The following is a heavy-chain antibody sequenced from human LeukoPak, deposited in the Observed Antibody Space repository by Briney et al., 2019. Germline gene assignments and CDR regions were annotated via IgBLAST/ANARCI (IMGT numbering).Heavy chain of an antibody. D-gene: IGHD3-10*01. Sequence: GGSLRLSCAASGFTFSSYSMNWVRQAPGKGLEWVSSISSSSSYIYYADSVKGRFTISRDNAKNSLYLQMNSLRAEDTAVYYCARDPYELWFGELPLYYYYGMDVWGQGTTVTVSS. J-gene: IGHJ6*02. CDR2: ISSSSSYI. CDR3: ARDPYELWFGELPLYYYYGMDV. CDR1: GFTFSSYS. V-gene: IGHV3-21*01.